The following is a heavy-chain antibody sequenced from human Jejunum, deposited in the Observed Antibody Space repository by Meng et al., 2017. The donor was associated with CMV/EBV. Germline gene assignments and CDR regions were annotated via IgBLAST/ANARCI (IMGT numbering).Heavy chain of an antibody. J-gene: IGHJ4*02. D-gene: IGHD6-13*01. V-gene: IGHV3-74*01. CDR2: ISHDGSST. CDR3: ARGPDHSSRWYGLDS. Sequence: SGFTVTTWMHWVRQAPGEGLVWVARISHDGSSTTYADSVKGRFTLSRDNAKNTLFLQMNSLRVEDTAVYFCARGPDHSSRWYGLDSWGQGTLVTVSS. CDR1: GFTVTTW.